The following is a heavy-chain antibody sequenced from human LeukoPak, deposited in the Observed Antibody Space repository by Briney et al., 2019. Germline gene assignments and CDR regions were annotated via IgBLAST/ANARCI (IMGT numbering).Heavy chain of an antibody. CDR1: GLTFTDYS. J-gene: IGHJ4*02. CDR2: ISGDGGST. CDR3: ARGDSSTWIGQDMEY. Sequence: GGSLRLSCAASGLTFTDYSLHWVRQAPGKGLEYVAGISGDGGSTYYANFVKGRFTISRDNSRNTLYLQMGSLRADDMGIYYCARGDSSTWIGQDMEYWGQGTLVTVSS. D-gene: IGHD6-13*01. V-gene: IGHV3-64*01.